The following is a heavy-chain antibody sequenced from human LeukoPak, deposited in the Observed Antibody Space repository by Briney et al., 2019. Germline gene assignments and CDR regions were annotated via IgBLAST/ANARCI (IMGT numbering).Heavy chain of an antibody. J-gene: IGHJ3*02. D-gene: IGHD2-15*01. CDR1: GYTFTDYY. CDR3: ARDCSGADCYSGNAFDI. Sequence: ASVKVSCKTSGYTFTDYYMQWVRQAPGQGLEWMGWINPSDGDTKSARKFQGRVTMTRDTSISTAYLELSRLTSDDTAIYCCARDCSGADCYSGNAFDIWGQGTMVTVSS. V-gene: IGHV1-2*02. CDR2: INPSDGDT.